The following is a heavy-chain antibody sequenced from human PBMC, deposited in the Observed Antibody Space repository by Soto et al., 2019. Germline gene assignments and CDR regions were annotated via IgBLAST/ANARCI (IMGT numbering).Heavy chain of an antibody. D-gene: IGHD3-16*01. V-gene: IGHV4-30-4*02. Sequence: SDTVSLTCTVSGGAITSGDYYWSWIRQPPGKGLEWIGHIYYSGSTYYNPFLKSRVIISVDKSKNQFSLKLNSVTAADTAVYYYDSSPYTFENWFDPWGQGTLVTVSS. J-gene: IGHJ5*02. CDR2: IYYSGST. CDR1: GGAITSGDYY. CDR3: DSSPYTFENWFDP.